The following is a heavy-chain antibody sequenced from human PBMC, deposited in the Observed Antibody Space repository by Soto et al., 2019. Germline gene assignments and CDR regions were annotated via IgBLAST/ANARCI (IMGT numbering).Heavy chain of an antibody. CDR2: IYYSGSP. D-gene: IGHD3-10*01. Sequence: QVQLRESGPGLVKHSETLSLTYTVSGGSISGYYWSWIRHPPGRGLEWIGYIYYSGSPKYNPSLKTRVTSSVHTSKNQFSLKLSSVTAADTAVYYCARTLLWFGEYIDYCGQGTLVTVSS. J-gene: IGHJ4*02. CDR3: ARTLLWFGEYIDY. CDR1: GGSISGYY. V-gene: IGHV4-59*01.